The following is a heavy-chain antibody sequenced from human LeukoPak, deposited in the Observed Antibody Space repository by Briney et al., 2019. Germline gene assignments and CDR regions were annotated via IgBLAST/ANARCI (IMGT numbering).Heavy chain of an antibody. D-gene: IGHD2-2*02. J-gene: IGHJ6*02. CDR3: AREGVVPAAITQDYYYYGMDV. Sequence: PSETLSLTCAVYGGSFSGYYWSWIRQPPGKGLEWIGEINHSGSTNYNPSLKSRVTISVDTSKNQFSLKLSSVTAADTAVYYCAREGVVPAAITQDYYYYGMDVWGQGTTVTVSS. CDR2: INHSGST. V-gene: IGHV4-34*01. CDR1: GGSFSGYY.